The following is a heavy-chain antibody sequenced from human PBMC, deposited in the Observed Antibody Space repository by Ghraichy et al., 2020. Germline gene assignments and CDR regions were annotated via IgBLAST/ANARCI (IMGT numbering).Heavy chain of an antibody. J-gene: IGHJ6*03. CDR2: VSASGDRT. Sequence: GSLRLSCAASTFNFLYYAMTWVRQAPGKGLEWVSSVSASGDRTYYADSVKGRFTISRDNSKNTLYLQMNRLRAEDTAVYYCARGYYYMDVWGKGTTVTVSS. CDR1: TFNFLYYA. CDR3: ARGYYYMDV. V-gene: IGHV3-23*01.